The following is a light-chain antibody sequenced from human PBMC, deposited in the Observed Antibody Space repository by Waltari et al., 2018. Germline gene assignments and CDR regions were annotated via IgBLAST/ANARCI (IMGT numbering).Light chain of an antibody. V-gene: IGKV1-5*03. CDR1: QSISSW. CDR3: QQYNSYSLT. Sequence: DIQMTQSPSTLSASVGDRVTITCRASQSISSWLAWYQQKPGRAPKLLIYKASSLESGVPSRFSGSGSGIEFTLTISSLQPDDFATYHCQQYNSYSLTFGGGTTVEIK. J-gene: IGKJ4*01. CDR2: KAS.